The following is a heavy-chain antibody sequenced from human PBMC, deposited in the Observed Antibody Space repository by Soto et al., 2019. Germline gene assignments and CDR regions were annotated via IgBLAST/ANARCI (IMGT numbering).Heavy chain of an antibody. D-gene: IGHD6-13*01. Sequence: SETLSLTCTVSGGSISSSSYYWGWIRQPPGKGLEWIGSIYYSGSTYYNPSLKSRVTISVDTSKNQFSLKLSSVTAADTAVYYCARHPSSSRDLPNWFDPWGQGTLVTVSS. J-gene: IGHJ5*02. V-gene: IGHV4-39*01. CDR1: GGSISSSSYY. CDR2: IYYSGST. CDR3: ARHPSSSRDLPNWFDP.